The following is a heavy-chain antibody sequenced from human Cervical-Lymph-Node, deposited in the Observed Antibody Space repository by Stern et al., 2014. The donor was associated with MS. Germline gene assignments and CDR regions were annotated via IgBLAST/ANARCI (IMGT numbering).Heavy chain of an antibody. V-gene: IGHV3-15*01. J-gene: IGHJ4*02. CDR3: LTDYRHEAVWYRKD. CDR2: IKSKTDGGTT. D-gene: IGHD6-13*01. CDR1: GIIFKSAW. Sequence: EVQLVESGGGLVKPGGSLRLSCTTSGIIFKSAWLTWVRQAPGKGLEWVGRIKSKTDGGTTDYAGPVKGRFTISRDDSRNTLYLKMDSLKSDDTAVYYCLTDYRHEAVWYRKDWGQGALVTVSS.